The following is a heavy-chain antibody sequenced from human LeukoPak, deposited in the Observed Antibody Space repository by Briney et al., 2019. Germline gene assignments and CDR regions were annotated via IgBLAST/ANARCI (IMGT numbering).Heavy chain of an antibody. V-gene: IGHV5-51*01. Sequence: GESLKISCKGSGYSFTSYWLGWVRQMPGKGLEWMGIIYPGDSDTRYSPSFQGQVTISADKSISTAYLQWSSLKASDTAMYYCARPNYDSSGYYSMDYWGQGTLVTVSS. J-gene: IGHJ4*02. CDR2: IYPGDSDT. CDR3: ARPNYDSSGYYSMDY. CDR1: GYSFTSYW. D-gene: IGHD3-22*01.